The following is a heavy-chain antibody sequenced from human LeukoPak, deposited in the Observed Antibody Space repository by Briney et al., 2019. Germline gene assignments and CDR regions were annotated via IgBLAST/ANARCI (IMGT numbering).Heavy chain of an antibody. V-gene: IGHV3-7*03. D-gene: IGHD3-22*01. CDR1: GFTFSRYW. J-gene: IGHJ4*02. CDR2: LKQDGSEK. CDR3: ARDKGDYDTSGSLFVF. Sequence: PGGSLRLSCAASGFTFSRYWMSWVRQVPQKGLEWMANLKQDGSEKYYVDSVKGRFTISRDNAKNSLYLQMNSLRAEDTAVYYCARDKGDYDTSGSLFVFGGQGTLVTVSS.